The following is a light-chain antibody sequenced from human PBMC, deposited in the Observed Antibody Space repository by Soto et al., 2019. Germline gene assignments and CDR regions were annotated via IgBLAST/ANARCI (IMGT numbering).Light chain of an antibody. CDR3: QSYDSSLSGVL. Sequence: QSVLTQPPSVSGAPGQRVTISCTGSSSNIGAGYDVHWYQQLPGTAPKLLVHGNTDRPSGVPDRFSGSKSGTSASLAITGLQAEDEADYYRQSYDSSLSGVLFGGGTKLTV. V-gene: IGLV1-40*01. CDR2: GNT. J-gene: IGLJ2*01. CDR1: SSNIGAGYD.